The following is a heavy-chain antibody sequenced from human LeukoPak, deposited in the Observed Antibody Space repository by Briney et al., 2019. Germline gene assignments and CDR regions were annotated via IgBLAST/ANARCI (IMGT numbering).Heavy chain of an antibody. CDR3: ARDPLYCSSTSCYPNTYNWFDP. Sequence: GGSLRLSCAASGFTFSSYWMSWVRQAPGKGLEWAANIKQDGSEKYYVDSVKGRFTISRDNAKNSLYLQMNSLRAEDTAVYYCARDPLYCSSTSCYPNTYNWFDPWGQGTLVTVSS. CDR2: IKQDGSEK. CDR1: GFTFSSYW. D-gene: IGHD2-2*01. V-gene: IGHV3-7*01. J-gene: IGHJ5*02.